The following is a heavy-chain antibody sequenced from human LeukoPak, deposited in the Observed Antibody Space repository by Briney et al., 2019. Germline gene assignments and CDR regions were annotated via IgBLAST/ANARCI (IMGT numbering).Heavy chain of an antibody. CDR3: ARAPQQSSWYDWFDP. V-gene: IGHV5-51*01. D-gene: IGHD6-13*01. Sequence: AGESLKISCKGSGYSFTSYWIGWVRQMPGKGLEWMGIIYPGDSDTRYSPSFQGQVTISADKSISTAYLQWSSLKVSDTAMYYCARAPQQSSWYDWFDPWGQGTLVTVSS. J-gene: IGHJ5*02. CDR1: GYSFTSYW. CDR2: IYPGDSDT.